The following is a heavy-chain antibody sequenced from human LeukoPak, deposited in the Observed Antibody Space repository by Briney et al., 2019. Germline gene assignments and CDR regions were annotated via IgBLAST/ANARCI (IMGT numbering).Heavy chain of an antibody. V-gene: IGHV3-74*01. CDR2: INSDGSST. CDR1: GFTFSSYW. D-gene: IGHD3-3*01. CDR3: ASGSITIFGVVIIPFDY. Sequence: PGGSLRLSCAASGFTFSSYWMHWVRQAPGKGLVWVSRINSDGSSTSYADSVKGRFTISRDNAKNTLYLQMNSLRAEGTAVYYCASGSITIFGVVIIPFDYWGQGTLVTVSS. J-gene: IGHJ4*02.